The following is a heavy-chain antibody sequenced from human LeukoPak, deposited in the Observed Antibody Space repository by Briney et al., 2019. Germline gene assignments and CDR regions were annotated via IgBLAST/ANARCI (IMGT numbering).Heavy chain of an antibody. V-gene: IGHV1-18*01. CDR3: ARVPAYCSSTSCYYYYYMDV. CDR2: ISAHNGNT. CDR1: GFTFTSYG. Sequence: GGSLRLSCAASGFTFTSYGISWVRQAPGQGLEWMGWISAHNGNTNYAQKLQGRVTMTTDTSTSTAYMELRSLRSDDTAVYYCARVPAYCSSTSCYYYYYMDVWGKGTTVTVSS. D-gene: IGHD2-2*01. J-gene: IGHJ6*03.